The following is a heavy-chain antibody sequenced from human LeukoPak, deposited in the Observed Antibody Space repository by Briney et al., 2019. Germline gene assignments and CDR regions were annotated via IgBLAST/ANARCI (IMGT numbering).Heavy chain of an antibody. V-gene: IGHV1-18*04. J-gene: IGHJ4*02. Sequence: ASLKVSCTASGFGFSSYGMNWVRQAPGQRLEWMGWISAYTGQTKYSQTMRGRVTITTDKSTNTAYMQLRSLTSDDTAVYYCARGPGIDVAGLFDYWGKGSLVIVSS. CDR1: GFGFSSYG. CDR2: ISAYTGQT. D-gene: IGHD6-19*01. CDR3: ARGPGIDVAGLFDY.